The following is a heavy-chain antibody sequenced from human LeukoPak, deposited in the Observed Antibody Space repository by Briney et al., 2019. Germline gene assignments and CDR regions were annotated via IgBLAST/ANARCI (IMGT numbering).Heavy chain of an antibody. Sequence: GGSLRLPCAASGFTFSSYAMSWVRQAPGKGLEWVSAISASGVTTHYADSVKGRFTISRDNSKNTLYLQMSSLRAEDAAIYYCAKDSRGNYVAWLDPWGQGTLVSVSS. CDR3: AKDSRGNYVAWLDP. D-gene: IGHD4-11*01. CDR1: GFTFSSYA. V-gene: IGHV3-23*01. CDR2: ISASGVTT. J-gene: IGHJ5*02.